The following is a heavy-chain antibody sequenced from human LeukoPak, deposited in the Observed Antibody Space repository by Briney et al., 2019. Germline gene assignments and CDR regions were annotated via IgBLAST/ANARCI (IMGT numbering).Heavy chain of an antibody. Sequence: PGGSLRLSCAASGFTVSSNYMSWVRQSPGKGLEWVSVIYSGGSTYYADSVKGRFTISRHNSKNTLYLNMNSLRAEDTDAYYCARAYSYDSLTGYYLDYWGQGTLVTVSS. J-gene: IGHJ4*02. CDR2: IYSGGST. D-gene: IGHD3-9*01. V-gene: IGHV3-53*04. CDR1: GFTVSSNY. CDR3: ARAYSYDSLTGYYLDY.